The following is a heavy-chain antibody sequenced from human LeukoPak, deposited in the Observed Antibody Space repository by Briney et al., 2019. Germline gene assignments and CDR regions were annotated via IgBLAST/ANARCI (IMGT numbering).Heavy chain of an antibody. Sequence: GASVKVSCKASGYTFTSYDINWVRQATGQGLEWMGWMNPNSGNTGYAQKFQGRVTITRNTSISTAYMELSSLRSEDTAVYYCARAEPPSQWELLSPFDYWGQGTLVTVSS. D-gene: IGHD1-26*01. CDR2: MNPNSGNT. CDR3: ARAEPPSQWELLSPFDY. V-gene: IGHV1-8*03. CDR1: GYTFTSYD. J-gene: IGHJ4*02.